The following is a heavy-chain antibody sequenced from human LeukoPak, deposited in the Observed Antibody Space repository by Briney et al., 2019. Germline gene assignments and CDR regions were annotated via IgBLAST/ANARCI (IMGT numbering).Heavy chain of an antibody. D-gene: IGHD5-18*01. CDR3: ARVTGIQLWLAFDI. V-gene: IGHV1-69*13. CDR2: IIPIFGTA. Sequence: SVKVSCKASGGTFSSYAISWVRQAPGQGLEWMGGIIPIFGTANYAQKFQGRVTITADESTSTAYMELRSLRSDDTAVYYCARVTGIQLWLAFDIWGQGTMVTVSP. CDR1: GGTFSSYA. J-gene: IGHJ3*02.